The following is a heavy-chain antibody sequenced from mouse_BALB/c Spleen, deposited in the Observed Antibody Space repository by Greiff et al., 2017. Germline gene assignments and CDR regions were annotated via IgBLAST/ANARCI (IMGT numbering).Heavy chain of an antibody. V-gene: IGHV3-2*02. J-gene: IGHJ4*01. Sequence: EVMLVESGPGLVKPSQSLSLTCTVTGYSITSDYAWNWIRQFPGNKLEWMGYISYSGSTSYNPSLKSRISITRDTSKNQFFLQLNSVTTEDTATYYCARAGLRRAMDYWGQGTSVTVSS. CDR3: ARAGLRRAMDY. CDR2: ISYSGST. CDR1: GYSITSDYA. D-gene: IGHD2-4*01.